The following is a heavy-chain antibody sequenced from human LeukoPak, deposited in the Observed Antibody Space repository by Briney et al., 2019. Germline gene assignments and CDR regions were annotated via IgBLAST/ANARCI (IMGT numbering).Heavy chain of an antibody. CDR2: IYYSGST. V-gene: IGHV4-59*01. J-gene: IGHJ4*02. CDR3: ARVHGSGSQLGAFYFDY. CDR1: GGSISSYY. D-gene: IGHD3-10*01. Sequence: SETLSLTCTVSGGSISSYYWSWIRQPPGKGLEWIGYIYYSGSTNYNPSLKSRVTISVDTSKNQFSLKLSSVTAADTAVYYCARVHGSGSQLGAFYFDYWGQGTLVTVSS.